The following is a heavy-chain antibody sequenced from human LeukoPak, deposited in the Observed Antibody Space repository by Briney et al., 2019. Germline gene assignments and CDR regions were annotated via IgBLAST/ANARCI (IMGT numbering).Heavy chain of an antibody. CDR1: GFSFSSDS. J-gene: IGHJ6*03. CDR2: ISSSTNYI. V-gene: IGHV3-21*04. CDR3: AKDRGYCSSTSCSDYYYMDV. Sequence: GGSLRLSCVGSGFSFSSDSMDWVRQAPGKGLEWVSSISSSTNYIYYADSVKGRFTISRDNAKNSLYLQMNSLRAEDTAVYYCAKDRGYCSSTSCSDYYYMDVWGKGTTVTVSS. D-gene: IGHD2-2*03.